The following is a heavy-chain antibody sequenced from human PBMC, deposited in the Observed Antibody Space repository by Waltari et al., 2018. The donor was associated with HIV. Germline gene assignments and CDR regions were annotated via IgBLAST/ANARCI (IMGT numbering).Heavy chain of an antibody. V-gene: IGHV3-13*01. CDR2: VGTAGET. Sequence: EVQLVESGGGLVQPGGSLRLSCGASGFLFTTYDMHWVRQRTGKGLEWVSAVGTAGETYYSDSVKGRLTISREDAKNSLFLQMNSLRAEDTALYYCARDTLGTLDYWGQGILITVSS. CDR1: GFLFTTYD. J-gene: IGHJ4*02. CDR3: ARDTLGTLDY.